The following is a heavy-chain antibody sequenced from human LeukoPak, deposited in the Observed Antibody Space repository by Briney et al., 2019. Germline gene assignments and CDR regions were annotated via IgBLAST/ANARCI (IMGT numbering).Heavy chain of an antibody. CDR1: GGSISSSPYY. CDR2: ISSSGST. J-gene: IGHJ3*02. D-gene: IGHD3-22*01. V-gene: IGHV4-39*07. Sequence: TSSETLSLTCTVSGGSISSSPYYWGWIRQPPGKGLEWIGRISSSGSTNYNPSLKSRVTISVDTSKNQFSLKLSSVTAADTAVYFCARGPYSYDSSGAFDIWGQGTMVTVSS. CDR3: ARGPYSYDSSGAFDI.